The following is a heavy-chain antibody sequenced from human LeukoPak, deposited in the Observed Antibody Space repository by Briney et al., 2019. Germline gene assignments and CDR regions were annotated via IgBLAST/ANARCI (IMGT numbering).Heavy chain of an antibody. CDR1: GFTLSRYW. D-gene: IGHD3-10*01. J-gene: IGHJ6*03. CDR2: INPDGSST. Sequence: GGSLRLSCEASGFTLSRYWMHWVRQAPGKGLVWVSRINPDGSSTTYADSVKGRFTISRDNAKNTFYLQMNSLRAEDTALYYCAGVRGSGGSSYPYYMDVWGKGTTVTVSS. CDR3: AGVRGSGGSSYPYYMDV. V-gene: IGHV3-74*03.